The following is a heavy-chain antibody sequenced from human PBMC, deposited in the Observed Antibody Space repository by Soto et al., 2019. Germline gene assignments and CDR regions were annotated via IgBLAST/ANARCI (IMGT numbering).Heavy chain of an antibody. CDR3: ARHVYCGGDCYRAYWYFDL. Sequence: SETLSLTCTVSGGSISSYYWSWIRQPPGKGLEWIGYIYYSGSTNYNPSLKSRVTISVDTSKNQFSLKLSSVTAADTAVYYCARHVYCGGDCYRAYWYFDLWGRGTLVTVSS. D-gene: IGHD2-21*01. J-gene: IGHJ2*01. CDR1: GGSISSYY. V-gene: IGHV4-59*08. CDR2: IYYSGST.